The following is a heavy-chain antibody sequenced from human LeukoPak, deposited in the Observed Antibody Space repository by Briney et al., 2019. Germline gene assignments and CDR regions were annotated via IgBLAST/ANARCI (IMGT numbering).Heavy chain of an antibody. J-gene: IGHJ3*02. V-gene: IGHV3-48*03. CDR3: AREAVELGDAFDI. CDR1: GFTFNTYE. Sequence: GGSLRLSCAASGFTFNTYEINWVRQAPGRGLERVSYISSSGSTIYYADSVKGRFTISRDNAKNSLYLQMNSLRAEDTAVYYCAREAVELGDAFDIWGQGTMVTVSS. CDR2: ISSSGSTI. D-gene: IGHD1-7*01.